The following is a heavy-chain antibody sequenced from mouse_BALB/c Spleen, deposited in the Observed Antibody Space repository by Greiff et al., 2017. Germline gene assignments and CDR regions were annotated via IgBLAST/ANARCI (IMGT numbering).Heavy chain of an antibody. V-gene: IGHV3-2*02. CDR2: ISYSGST. J-gene: IGHJ3*01. CDR3: ARLDEGFAY. Sequence: EVKLMESGPGLVKPSQSLSLSCTVTGYSITSDYAWNWIRQFPGNKLEWMGYISYSGSTSYNPSLKSRISLTRDTSKNQFFLQLNSVTTEDTATYYCARLDEGFAYWGQGTLVTVSA. CDR1: GYSITSDYA.